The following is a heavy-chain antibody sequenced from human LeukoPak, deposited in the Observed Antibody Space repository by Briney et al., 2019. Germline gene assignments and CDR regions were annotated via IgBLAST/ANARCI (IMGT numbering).Heavy chain of an antibody. D-gene: IGHD2-15*01. Sequence: GGSLRLSCAASGFTFSSYWMSWVRQAPGKGLEWVANIKQDGSEKYYVDSVKGRFTISRDNAKNSLYLQMNSLRAEDTAVYYCASLNLGYCSGGSCYSGYFQHWGQGTPVTVSS. CDR1: GFTFSSYW. J-gene: IGHJ1*01. V-gene: IGHV3-7*01. CDR2: IKQDGSEK. CDR3: ASLNLGYCSGGSCYSGYFQH.